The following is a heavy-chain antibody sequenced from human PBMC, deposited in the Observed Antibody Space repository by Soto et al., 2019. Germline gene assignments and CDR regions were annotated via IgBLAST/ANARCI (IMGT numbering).Heavy chain of an antibody. D-gene: IGHD6-19*01. CDR3: ARDGCAVARFAFDI. CDR2: IKQDGGEK. CDR1: GFTFSSYW. Sequence: GGSLRLSCAASGFTFSSYWMSWVRQAPGKGLEWVANIKQDGGEKYYVDSVKDRFTISRDNAKNALYLQMNSLRAEDTAVYYCARDGCAVARFAFDIWGQGTMVTVSS. J-gene: IGHJ3*02. V-gene: IGHV3-7*01.